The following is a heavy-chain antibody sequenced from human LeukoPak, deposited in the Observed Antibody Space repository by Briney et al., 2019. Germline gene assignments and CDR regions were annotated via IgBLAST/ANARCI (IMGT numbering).Heavy chain of an antibody. CDR1: GFTFSSYW. J-gene: IGHJ5*02. CDR2: INHSGST. CDR3: ARGIAAVLEFDP. D-gene: IGHD6-13*01. V-gene: IGHV4-34*01. Sequence: GSLRLSCAASGFTFSSYWMHWIRQPPGKGLEWIGEINHSGSTNYNPSLKSRVTISVDTSKNQFSLKLSSVTAADTAVYYCARGIAAVLEFDPWGQGTLVTVSS.